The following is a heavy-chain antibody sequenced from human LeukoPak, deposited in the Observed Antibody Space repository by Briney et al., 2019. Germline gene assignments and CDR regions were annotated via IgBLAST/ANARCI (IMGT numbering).Heavy chain of an antibody. D-gene: IGHD5-18*01. CDR1: GGSFSGYY. V-gene: IGHV4-34*01. Sequence: SGTLSLTCAVYGGSFSGYYWSWIRQPPGKGLEWIGEINHSGSTNYNPSLKSRVTISVDTSKNQFSLKLSSVTAADTAVYYCARHLGYSYGVLSYWGQGTLVTVSS. CDR2: INHSGST. CDR3: ARHLGYSYGVLSY. J-gene: IGHJ4*02.